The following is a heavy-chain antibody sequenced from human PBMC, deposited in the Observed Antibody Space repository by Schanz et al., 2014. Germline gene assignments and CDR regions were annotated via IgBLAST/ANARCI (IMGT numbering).Heavy chain of an antibody. Sequence: EMQLLESGGGLIQPGGSLRLSCAASGFTFSTHAMSWVRQAPGKGLEWVSSISGDHRNTFYADSVKGRFTISRDNSKNTLYLQMNSLRADDTAVYYCAKGRFGELSAFDAWGQGTMVTVSS. CDR3: AKGRFGELSAFDA. D-gene: IGHD3-10*01. J-gene: IGHJ3*01. V-gene: IGHV3-23*01. CDR1: GFTFSTHA. CDR2: ISGDHRNT.